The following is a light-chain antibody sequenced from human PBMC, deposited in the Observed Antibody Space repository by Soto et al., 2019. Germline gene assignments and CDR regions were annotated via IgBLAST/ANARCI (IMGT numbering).Light chain of an antibody. Sequence: DTVMTQSPDSLAVSLGERATINCKSSQSVLYSSNNKNFLDWYQQKAGQPPKLLIYWASTRESGVPDRFSGSGSGTDFTLTISDVQPEDFAVYYCHQRQSWPRTFGQGTKVAIK. CDR1: QSVLYSSNNKNF. CDR2: WAS. V-gene: IGKV4-1*01. CDR3: HQRQSWPRT. J-gene: IGKJ1*01.